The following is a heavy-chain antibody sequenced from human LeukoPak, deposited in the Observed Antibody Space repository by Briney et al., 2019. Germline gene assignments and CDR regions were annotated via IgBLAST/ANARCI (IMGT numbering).Heavy chain of an antibody. Sequence: ASVKVSCKASGYTFTGYYMHWVRQAPGQGLEWMGRINPNSGGTNYAQKFQGRVTMTRATSISTAYMELSRLRSDDTVVYYCASGYYDSSGYYAWGQGTLVTVSS. V-gene: IGHV1-2*05. CDR2: INPNSGGT. J-gene: IGHJ4*02. CDR3: ASGYYDSSGYYA. CDR1: GYTFTGYY. D-gene: IGHD3-22*01.